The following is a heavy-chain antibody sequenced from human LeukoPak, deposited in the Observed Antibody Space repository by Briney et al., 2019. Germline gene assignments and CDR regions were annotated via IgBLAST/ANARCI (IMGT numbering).Heavy chain of an antibody. CDR3: ASYDGSDFDI. D-gene: IGHD3-22*01. Sequence: GGSLRLSCEGSAFIFSGHWMNWVRQTPGKGLEWVASIKEDGSERQYVDSVKGRFSISRDNTKGSLFLQLNSLRAEDTAVYYCASYDGSDFDIWGQGTMVTVSS. CDR2: IKEDGSER. CDR1: AFIFSGHW. V-gene: IGHV3-7*03. J-gene: IGHJ3*02.